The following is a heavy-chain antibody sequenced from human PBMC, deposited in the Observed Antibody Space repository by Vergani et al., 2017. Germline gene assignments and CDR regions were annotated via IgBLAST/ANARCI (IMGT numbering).Heavy chain of an antibody. V-gene: IGHV1-2*02. Sequence: VKLVQSGAEVKKPGASVKVSSKASGYTFTGDYMHWVRQAPAQGLEWMGWINPNSGGTNYAKEFQGRVTMSRDTTISTAYMELSRLRSDDTSVYYCAGLEAYCSSTSCYGYWLDPWGQGTLVTVSS. CDR1: GYTFTGDY. J-gene: IGHJ5*02. CDR2: INPNSGGT. D-gene: IGHD2-2*01. CDR3: AGLEAYCSSTSCYGYWLDP.